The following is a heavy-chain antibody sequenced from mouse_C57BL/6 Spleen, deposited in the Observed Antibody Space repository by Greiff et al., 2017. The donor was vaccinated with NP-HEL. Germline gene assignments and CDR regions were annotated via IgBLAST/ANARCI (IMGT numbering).Heavy chain of an antibody. Sequence: QVQLQQSGPELVKPGASVKISCKASGYAFSSSWMNWVKQRPGKGLEWIGRIYPGDGDTNYNGKFKGKATLTADKSSSTAYMQLSSLTSEDSAVYFCARLLITTVVATGGYYFDYWGQGTTLTVSS. CDR1: GYAFSSSW. D-gene: IGHD1-1*01. CDR2: IYPGDGDT. CDR3: ARLLITTVVATGGYYFDY. J-gene: IGHJ2*01. V-gene: IGHV1-82*01.